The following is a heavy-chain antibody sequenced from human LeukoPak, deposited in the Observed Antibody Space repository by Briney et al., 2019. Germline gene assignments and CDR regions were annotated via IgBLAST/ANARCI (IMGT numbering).Heavy chain of an antibody. Sequence: GESLKLSCTGSGYIFTSYWIGWVRQMPEKGLEWMGIIYPGDSDTRYSPSFQGQVTISADKSISTAYLQWSSLKASDTAMYYCARIYGSGSYYNDYYYYMDVWGKGTTVTISS. CDR2: IYPGDSDT. CDR3: ARIYGSGSYYNDYYYYMDV. CDR1: GYIFTSYW. D-gene: IGHD3-10*01. J-gene: IGHJ6*03. V-gene: IGHV5-51*03.